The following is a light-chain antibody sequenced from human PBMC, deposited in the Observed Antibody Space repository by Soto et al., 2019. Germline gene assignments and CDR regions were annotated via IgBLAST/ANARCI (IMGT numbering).Light chain of an antibody. V-gene: IGKV1-5*01. J-gene: IGKJ1*01. CDR1: QSISTW. CDR3: QQCYIYPRT. Sequence: ITQSLSTLPASVGDCASITCRASQSISTWLTWYQQIPGKAPKLLIYDAFSLQSGVPSRFSGSASGTEFTLTISGLQPGDFATYYCQQCYIYPRTFGQGTKVDIK. CDR2: DAF.